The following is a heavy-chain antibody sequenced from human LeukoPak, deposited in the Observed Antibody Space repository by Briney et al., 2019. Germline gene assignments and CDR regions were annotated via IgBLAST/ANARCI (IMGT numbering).Heavy chain of an antibody. V-gene: IGHV1-2*06. CDR2: INPNSGGT. J-gene: IGHJ3*02. CDR3: ARDRVYGYYYDSSGYSVYAFDI. Sequence: ASVKVSCKASGYTFTGYYMHWVRQAPGQGLEWMGRINPNSGGTNYAQKFQGRVTMTRDTSTSTAYMELSRLRSDDTAVYYCARDRVYGYYYDSSGYSVYAFDIWGQGTMVTVSS. D-gene: IGHD3-22*01. CDR1: GYTFTGYY.